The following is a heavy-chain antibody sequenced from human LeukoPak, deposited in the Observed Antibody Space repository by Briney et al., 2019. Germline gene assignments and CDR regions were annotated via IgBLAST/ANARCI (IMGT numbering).Heavy chain of an antibody. CDR1: GYTFTSYD. CDR3: ASGQWLVIGAFDI. D-gene: IGHD6-19*01. V-gene: IGHV1-8*01. J-gene: IGHJ3*02. CDR2: MNPNSGNT. Sequence: ASVKVSCTASGYTFTSYDINWVRQATGQGLEWMGWMNPNSGNTGYAQKFQGRVTMTRNTSISTAYMELSSLRSEDTAVYYCASGQWLVIGAFDIWGQGTMVTVSS.